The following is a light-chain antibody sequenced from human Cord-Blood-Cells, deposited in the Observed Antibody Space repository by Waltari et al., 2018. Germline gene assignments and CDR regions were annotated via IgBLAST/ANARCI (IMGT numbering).Light chain of an antibody. J-gene: IGLJ2*01. V-gene: IGLV2-23*01. Sequence: QSALTQPASVSGSPGQSITISCTGTSSDVGSYNLVSWYQQHPGKAPKLMIYEGSKLPSGVSKRFAGSKSGNTASLTISGLQAEDEADYYCCSYAGSSNVVFGGGTKLTVL. CDR2: EGS. CDR1: SSDVGSYNL. CDR3: CSYAGSSNVV.